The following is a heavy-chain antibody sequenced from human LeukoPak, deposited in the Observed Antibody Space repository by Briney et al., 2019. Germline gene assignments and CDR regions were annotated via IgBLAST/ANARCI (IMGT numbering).Heavy chain of an antibody. V-gene: IGHV4-61*02. CDR3: ARGRGAIGD. Sequence: PSETLSLTCTVSGGSISSGSYYWSWIRQPAGKGLEWIGRIYTSGSTNYNPSLKSRVTISVDTSKNQFSLKLSSVTAADTAVYYCARGRGAIGDWGQGTLVTVSS. CDR1: GGSISSGSYY. CDR2: IYTSGST. D-gene: IGHD1-26*01. J-gene: IGHJ4*02.